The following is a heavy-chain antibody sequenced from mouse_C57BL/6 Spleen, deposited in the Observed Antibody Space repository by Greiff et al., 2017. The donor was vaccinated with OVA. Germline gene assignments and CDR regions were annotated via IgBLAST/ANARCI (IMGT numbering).Heavy chain of an antibody. D-gene: IGHD1-3*01. V-gene: IGHV5-16*01. Sequence: EVQLVESEGGLVQPGSSMKLSCTASGFTFSDYYMAWVRQVPEKGLEWVANINYDGSSTYYLDSLKSRFIISRDNAKNILYLQMSSLKSEDTATYYGARNIYQNSYWYCDVWGTGTTVTVSS. J-gene: IGHJ1*03. CDR2: INYDGSST. CDR1: GFTFSDYY. CDR3: ARNIYQNSYWYCDV.